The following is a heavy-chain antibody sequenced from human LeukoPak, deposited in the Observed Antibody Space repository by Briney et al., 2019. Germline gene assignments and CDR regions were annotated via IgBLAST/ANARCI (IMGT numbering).Heavy chain of an antibody. CDR3: TKDYCGKFCSAV. V-gene: IGHV3-74*01. Sequence: GGSLRLSCAASGFIFSTFRMHWVRQAPGKGLVWVSHIKNDGSSTSYAGSVKGRFTISRDNSKNTLYLQMNGLRAEDTAKYYCTKDYCGKFCSAVWGQGTTVTVSS. CDR1: GFIFSTFR. D-gene: IGHD3-9*01. J-gene: IGHJ6*02. CDR2: IKNDGSST.